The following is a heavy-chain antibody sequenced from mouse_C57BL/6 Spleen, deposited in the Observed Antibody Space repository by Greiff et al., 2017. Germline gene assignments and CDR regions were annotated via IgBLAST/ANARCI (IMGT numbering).Heavy chain of an antibody. J-gene: IGHJ2*01. CDR1: GYAFSSYW. CDR3: ARGNYGSSSYYFDY. D-gene: IGHD1-1*01. Sequence: QVQLKQSGAELVKPGASVKISCKASGYAFSSYWMNWVKQRPGKGLEWIGQIYPGDGDTNYNGKFKGKATLTADKSSSTAYMQLSSLTSEDSAVYFCARGNYGSSSYYFDYWGQGTTLTVSS. V-gene: IGHV1-80*01. CDR2: IYPGDGDT.